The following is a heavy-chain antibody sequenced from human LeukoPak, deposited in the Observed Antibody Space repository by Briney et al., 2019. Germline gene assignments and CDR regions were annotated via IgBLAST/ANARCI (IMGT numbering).Heavy chain of an antibody. J-gene: IGHJ4*02. CDR3: AKDAMATVTYFDH. Sequence: PGGSLRLSCATSGFTFNSYAMSWVRQAPGKGLEWVLGLSGSGGDTDYADSVKGRFTISRDNSRNTLYLQMNSLRSEDTAVYYCAKDAMATVTYFDHWGQGSLVTVSS. CDR1: GFTFNSYA. CDR2: LSGSGGDT. V-gene: IGHV3-23*01. D-gene: IGHD4-17*01.